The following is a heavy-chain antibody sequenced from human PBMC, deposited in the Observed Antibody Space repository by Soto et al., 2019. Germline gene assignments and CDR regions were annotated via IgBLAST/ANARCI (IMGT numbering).Heavy chain of an antibody. Sequence: GESLKISCKGSGYSFTIYWIGWVRQRPGKGLEWMGIIYPGDSDTRYSPSFQGQVTISADKSISTAYLQWSSLKASDTAMYYCARRSGGAYYYYYGMDVWGQGTTVTVSS. CDR3: ARRSGGAYYYYYGMDV. CDR1: GYSFTIYW. CDR2: IYPGDSDT. D-gene: IGHD3-16*01. V-gene: IGHV5-51*01. J-gene: IGHJ6*02.